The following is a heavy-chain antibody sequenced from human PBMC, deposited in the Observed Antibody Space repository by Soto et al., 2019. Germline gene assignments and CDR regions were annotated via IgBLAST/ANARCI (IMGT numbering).Heavy chain of an antibody. CDR3: ARPLGYYGMDV. Sequence: ILSCSASGFTFSSYTMNWVRQAPGKGLEWVSSISSSSSYIYYADSVKGRFTISRDNAKNSLYLQMNSLRAEDTAVYYCARPLGYYGMDVWGQGTTVTVSS. J-gene: IGHJ6*02. CDR2: ISSSSSYI. V-gene: IGHV3-21*01. CDR1: GFTFSSYT. D-gene: IGHD7-27*01.